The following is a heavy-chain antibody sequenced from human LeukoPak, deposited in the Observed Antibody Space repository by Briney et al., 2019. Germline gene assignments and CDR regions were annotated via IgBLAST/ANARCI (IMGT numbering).Heavy chain of an antibody. CDR3: ARRRVWGSYRLENNWFDP. V-gene: IGHV4-34*01. CDR1: GGSFSGYY. CDR2: INHSGST. D-gene: IGHD3-16*02. J-gene: IGHJ5*02. Sequence: PSETLSLTCAVHGGSFSGYYWSWIRQPPGKGLEWIGEINHSGSTNYNPSLKSRVTISVDTSKNQFSLKLSSVTAADTAVYYCARRRVWGSYRLENNWFDPWGQGTLVTVSS.